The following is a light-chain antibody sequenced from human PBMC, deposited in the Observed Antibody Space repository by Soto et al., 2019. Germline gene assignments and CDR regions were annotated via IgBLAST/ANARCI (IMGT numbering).Light chain of an antibody. CDR1: QSVNSN. CDR2: GAS. Sequence: EIVMTQSPATLSVSPGERATLSCRASQSVNSNLGWYQQKPGQAPRLLIHGASTRATGIPARFSGSGSGTEFTLTISSRESEDFAVYYCLQYDNWPSWTFGQGTKVEIK. J-gene: IGKJ1*01. CDR3: LQYDNWPSWT. V-gene: IGKV3-15*01.